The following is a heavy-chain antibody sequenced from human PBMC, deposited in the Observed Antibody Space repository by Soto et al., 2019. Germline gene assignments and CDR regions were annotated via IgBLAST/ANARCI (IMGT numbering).Heavy chain of an antibody. CDR1: GGTFSSYT. CDR2: IIPILGIA. CDR3: AREYYYDSSGNKDYYYGMDV. Sequence: SVKVSCKASGGTFSSYTISWVRQAPGQGLEWMGRIIPILGIANYAQKFQGRVTITADKSTSTAYMELSSLRSEDTAVYYCAREYYYDSSGNKDYYYGMDVWGQGTTVTVSS. J-gene: IGHJ6*02. D-gene: IGHD3-22*01. V-gene: IGHV1-69*04.